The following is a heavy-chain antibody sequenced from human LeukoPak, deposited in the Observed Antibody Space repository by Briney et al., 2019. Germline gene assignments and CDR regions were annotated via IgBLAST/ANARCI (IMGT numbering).Heavy chain of an antibody. CDR2: IYPSGST. D-gene: IGHD1-1*01. Sequence: SETLSLTCTVSGASLTNYYWCCIRQSAGEGLEWIGRIYPSGSTHSNPSLKSRVTMSLDTSKNQFSLGLSSVTAADTAVYYCARVRPNWNDGTFDYWGQGTLVTVSS. CDR3: ARVRPNWNDGTFDY. J-gene: IGHJ4*02. CDR1: GASLTNYY. V-gene: IGHV4-4*07.